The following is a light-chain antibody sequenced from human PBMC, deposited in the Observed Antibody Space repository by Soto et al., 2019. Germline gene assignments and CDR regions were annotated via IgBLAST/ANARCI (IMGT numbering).Light chain of an antibody. Sequence: DVQMTQSPSSLSSFVGDRVTITCRASQGIATYLAWFQQKPGKVPTLLIYATSTLQSGVPSRFSGSGSGTDFTLTISSLQPEDVGTYYCQKYNSAPRTFGGGTKVEIK. J-gene: IGKJ4*01. V-gene: IGKV1-27*01. CDR2: ATS. CDR3: QKYNSAPRT. CDR1: QGIATY.